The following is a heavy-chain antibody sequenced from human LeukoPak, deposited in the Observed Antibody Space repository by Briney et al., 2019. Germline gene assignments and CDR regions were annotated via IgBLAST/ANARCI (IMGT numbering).Heavy chain of an antibody. D-gene: IGHD3-22*01. CDR3: ARGETDYYDSQKGYGMDV. CDR1: GGSVSSNSAA. Sequence: PSQTLSLTCAISGGSVSSNSAAWNWIRQSPSRGLEWLGRTYYRSKWYNDYAVSVKSRIAINPDTSKNQFSLQLNSVTPEDTAVYYCARGETDYYDSQKGYGMDVWGQGTTVTVSS. CDR2: TYYRSKWYN. J-gene: IGHJ6*02. V-gene: IGHV6-1*01.